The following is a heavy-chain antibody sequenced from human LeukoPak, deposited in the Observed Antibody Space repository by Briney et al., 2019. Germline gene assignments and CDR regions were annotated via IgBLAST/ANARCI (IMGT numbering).Heavy chain of an antibody. J-gene: IGHJ4*02. CDR3: ARMTTVITHFDY. Sequence: SETLSLTCTVSGGSIKTINTYYWHWIRHPPGKGLEWIGYVSDSGSTNSNPSLKSRVTLSVDTSENHLSLKLRSVTAADTAVYYCARMTTVITHFDYWGRGTLVTVSS. V-gene: IGHV4-61*03. CDR1: GGSIKTINTYY. CDR2: VSDSGST. D-gene: IGHD4-17*01.